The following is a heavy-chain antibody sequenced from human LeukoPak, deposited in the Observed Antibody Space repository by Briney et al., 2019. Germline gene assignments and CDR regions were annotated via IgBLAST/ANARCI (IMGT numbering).Heavy chain of an antibody. CDR2: ISYDGSNK. CDR3: AKDCYGSGSTLEY. V-gene: IGHV3-30*18. D-gene: IGHD3-10*01. J-gene: IGHJ4*02. CDR1: GFTFSSYG. Sequence: GGSLRLSCAASGFTFSSYGMHWVRQAPGKGLEWVAVISYDGSNKYYADSVKGRFTISRDNSKNTLYLQMNSLRAEDTAVYYCAKDCYGSGSTLEYRGQGTLVTVSS.